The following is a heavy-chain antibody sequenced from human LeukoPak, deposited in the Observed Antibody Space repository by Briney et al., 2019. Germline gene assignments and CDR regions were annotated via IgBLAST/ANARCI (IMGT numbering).Heavy chain of an antibody. J-gene: IGHJ4*02. D-gene: IGHD3-3*01. CDR1: GFSFSNAW. Sequence: PGGSLRLSCATSGFSFSNAWMNWVRQAPGKGLEWVANIKQDGSEKYYVDSVKGRFTISRDNAKNSLYLQMNSLRAEDTAVYYCARELYYDFWSGYSGYFDYWGQGTLVTVSS. CDR3: ARELYYDFWSGYSGYFDY. CDR2: IKQDGSEK. V-gene: IGHV3-7*01.